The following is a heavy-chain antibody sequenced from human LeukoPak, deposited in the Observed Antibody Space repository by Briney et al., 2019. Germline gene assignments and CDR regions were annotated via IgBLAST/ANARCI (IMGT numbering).Heavy chain of an antibody. CDR3: ARAPYYYDSSGYYLFDY. CDR2: IYYSGST. J-gene: IGHJ4*02. Sequence: SETLSLTCTVSGGSISSYYWSWIRQPPGKGLEWIGYIYYSGSTNYNPSLKSRVTISVDTSKNQFSLKLSSVIAADTAVYYCARAPYYYDSSGYYLFDYWGQGTLVTVSS. D-gene: IGHD3-22*01. V-gene: IGHV4-59*01. CDR1: GGSISSYY.